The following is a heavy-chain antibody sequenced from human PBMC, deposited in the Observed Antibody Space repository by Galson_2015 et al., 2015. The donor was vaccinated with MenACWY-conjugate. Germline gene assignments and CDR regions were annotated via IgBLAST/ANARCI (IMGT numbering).Heavy chain of an antibody. Sequence: LVKPTQTLTLTCTFSGFSFTTTGVGVGWIRQPPGKALEWLALIYWDDDQRVSPSLKSRLTITKDTSKNQVVLTMTNVDPVDTATYYCAHGNFDILTGYYWFDAFDIWGQGTMVTVSS. D-gene: IGHD3-9*01. CDR2: IYWDDDQ. CDR1: GFSFTTTGVG. CDR3: AHGNFDILTGYYWFDAFDI. J-gene: IGHJ3*02. V-gene: IGHV2-5*02.